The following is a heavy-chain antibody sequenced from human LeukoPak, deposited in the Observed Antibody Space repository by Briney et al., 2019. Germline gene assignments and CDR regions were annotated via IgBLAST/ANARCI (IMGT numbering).Heavy chain of an antibody. J-gene: IGHJ4*02. CDR3: AKDPTHYFDSSGYYYGSFDY. V-gene: IGHV3-23*01. CDR2: IRGSGGST. Sequence: ESMKVSRQVYAGTFSSYAMSWVRQAPGKGLEWVSAIRGSGGSTYYADSVKGRFTISRDNSKNTLYLQMNSLRAEDTAVYYCAKDPTHYFDSSGYYYGSFDYWGQGTLVTVSS. D-gene: IGHD3-22*01. CDR1: AGTFSSYA.